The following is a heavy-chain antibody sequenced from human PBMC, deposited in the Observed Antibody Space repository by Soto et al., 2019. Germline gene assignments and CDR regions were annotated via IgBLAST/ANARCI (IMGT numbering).Heavy chain of an antibody. J-gene: IGHJ4*02. V-gene: IGHV1-8*01. D-gene: IGHD3-10*01. CDR3: AKVSRKGSAIDFDY. CDR1: GYTFSNYD. CDR2: VNPNNGDT. Sequence: QVQLVQSGAELKKPGASVKVSCKASGYTFSNYDMNWVRQATGQGPEWIGWVNPNNGDTGYAQKYXGXVXXTTEISTTTAYMELTSLRSEDTAIYYCAKVSRKGSAIDFDYWGQGTLITVSS.